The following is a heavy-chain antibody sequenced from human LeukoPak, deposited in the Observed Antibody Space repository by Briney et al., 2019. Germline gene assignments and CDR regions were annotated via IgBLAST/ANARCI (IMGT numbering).Heavy chain of an antibody. CDR2: ISGTVSTT. CDR1: GFTFSTYA. Sequence: GGSLRLSCAASGFTFSTYAMSWVRQAPGKGLEWVSSISGTVSTTYYADSVKGRFTISRDNSNNTLYLQMNSLRAEDSAVYYCAKGRTTDFWGQGTLVTASS. J-gene: IGHJ4*02. CDR3: AKGRTTDF. V-gene: IGHV3-23*01. D-gene: IGHD1-1*01.